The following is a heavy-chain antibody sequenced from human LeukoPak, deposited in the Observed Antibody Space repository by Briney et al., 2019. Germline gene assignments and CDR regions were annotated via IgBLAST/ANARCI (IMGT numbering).Heavy chain of an antibody. Sequence: GQSLRLSCAASGFSLRTYAMNWVGQVPGEGLDWVSSNGGRDDTRYYADSVKGRFTISSDFSTNTVSLQMTSLRAEDTAVYYSTKGLVVNDNYFDNWGQGTLVTVSS. CDR2: NGGRDDTR. CDR1: GFSLRTYA. V-gene: IGHV3-23*01. CDR3: TKGLVVNDNYFDN. D-gene: IGHD2-15*01. J-gene: IGHJ4*02.